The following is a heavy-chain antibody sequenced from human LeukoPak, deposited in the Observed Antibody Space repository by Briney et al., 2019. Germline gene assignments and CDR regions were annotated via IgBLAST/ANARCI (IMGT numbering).Heavy chain of an antibody. CDR3: SRGSGDSGSYSGAFDI. V-gene: IGHV4-61*02. CDR2: IYTSGST. Sequence: SETLSLTCTVSGGSISSGSYYWSWIRQPAGKGLEWIGRIYTSGSTNYNPSLKSRVTISVDTSKNQFSLKLSSVTAADTAVYYCSRGSGDSGSYSGAFDIWGQGTMVTVSS. CDR1: GGSISSGSYY. J-gene: IGHJ3*02. D-gene: IGHD1-26*01.